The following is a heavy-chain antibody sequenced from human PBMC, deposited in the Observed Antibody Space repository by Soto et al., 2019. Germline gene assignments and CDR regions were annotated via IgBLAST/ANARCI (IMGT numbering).Heavy chain of an antibody. CDR2: ISYSGST. Sequence: ASETLSLTCTVSGGSMSSYYWTWLRQSPGRGLEWIGYISYSGSTYYNPSLKSRVTISADTSKNQFSLRMNSMIAADTAVYYCARADPDASVGYWGPGTLVTVSS. D-gene: IGHD3-16*01. J-gene: IGHJ4*02. CDR3: ARADPDASVGY. V-gene: IGHV4-59*01. CDR1: GGSMSSYY.